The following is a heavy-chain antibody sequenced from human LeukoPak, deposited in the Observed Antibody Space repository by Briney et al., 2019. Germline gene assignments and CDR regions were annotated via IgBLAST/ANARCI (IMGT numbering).Heavy chain of an antibody. J-gene: IGHJ4*02. CDR3: ARAITVVDSY. Sequence: TGGSLRLSCAASASTFNRYWMNWVRQAPGKGLEWVAGIDGDGTEKYYVESVKGRFTISRDNAKKSVYLQMNSLRADDTAVYYCARAITVVDSYWGQGTLVTVSS. CDR1: ASTFNRYW. D-gene: IGHD2-2*01. CDR2: IDGDGTEK. V-gene: IGHV3-7*01.